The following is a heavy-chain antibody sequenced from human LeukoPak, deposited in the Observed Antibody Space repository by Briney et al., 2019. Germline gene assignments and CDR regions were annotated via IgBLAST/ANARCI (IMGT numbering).Heavy chain of an antibody. D-gene: IGHD2-2*02. Sequence: SETLSFTCTVSGGSISSYYWSWIRQPAGKGLEWIGRIYTSGSTNYNPSLKSRVTMSVDTSKNQFSLKLSSVTAADTAVYYCARGNIVVVPAAISSYMDVWGKGTTVTVSS. CDR1: GGSISSYY. CDR3: ARGNIVVVPAAISSYMDV. V-gene: IGHV4-4*07. CDR2: IYTSGST. J-gene: IGHJ6*03.